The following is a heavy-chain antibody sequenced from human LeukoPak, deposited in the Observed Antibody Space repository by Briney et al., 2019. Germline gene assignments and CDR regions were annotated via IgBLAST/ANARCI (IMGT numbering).Heavy chain of an antibody. D-gene: IGHD1-26*01. CDR3: ARVGSGSCRD. J-gene: IGHJ4*02. V-gene: IGHV4-39*07. CDR1: GGSISSSSYY. CDR2: IYYSGST. Sequence: KPSETLSLTCTVSGGSISSSSYYWGWIRQPPGKGLEWIGSIYYSGSTYYNPSLKSRVTISVDTSKNQFSLKLSSVTAADTAVYYCARVGSGSCRDWGQGTLATVSS.